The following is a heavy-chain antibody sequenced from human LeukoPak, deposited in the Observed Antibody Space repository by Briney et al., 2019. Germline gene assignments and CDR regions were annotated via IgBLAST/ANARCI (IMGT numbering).Heavy chain of an antibody. CDR3: AATYCSSTSCYFDY. Sequence: ASVKVSCKASGYTFTSYDINWVRQATGQGLEWMGWMNPNSGNTGYAQKFQGRVTITRNTSISTAYMELSSLRSEDTAVYYCAATYCSSTSCYFDYWGQGTLVTVSS. J-gene: IGHJ4*02. D-gene: IGHD2-2*01. CDR2: MNPNSGNT. V-gene: IGHV1-8*03. CDR1: GYTFTSYD.